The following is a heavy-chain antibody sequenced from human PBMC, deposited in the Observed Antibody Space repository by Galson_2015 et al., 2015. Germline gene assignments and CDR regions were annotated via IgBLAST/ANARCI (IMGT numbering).Heavy chain of an antibody. J-gene: IGHJ3*02. CDR1: GFTFSSYS. CDR2: ISSSSSYI. CDR3: ARGDSSGYGDAFDI. D-gene: IGHD3-22*01. V-gene: IGHV3-21*01. Sequence: SLRLSCAASGFTFSSYSMNWVRQAPGKGLEWVSSISSSSSYIYYADSVKGRFTISRDNAKNSLYLQMNSLRAEDTAVYYCARGDSSGYGDAFDIWGQGTMVTFSS.